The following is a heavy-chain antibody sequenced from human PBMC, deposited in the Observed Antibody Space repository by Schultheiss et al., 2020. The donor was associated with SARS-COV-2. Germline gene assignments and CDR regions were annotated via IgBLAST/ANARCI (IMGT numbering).Heavy chain of an antibody. CDR3: AKDLLSTWDY. Sequence: GGSLRLSCAASGFTFSSYWMHWVRQAPGKGLEWVAVIWYDGSNKYYADSVKGRFTISRDNSEKTLYLQMNSLRAEDTAVYYCAKDLLSTWDYWGQGTLVTVSS. D-gene: IGHD3-16*01. CDR2: IWYDGSNK. J-gene: IGHJ4*02. CDR1: GFTFSSYW. V-gene: IGHV3-33*06.